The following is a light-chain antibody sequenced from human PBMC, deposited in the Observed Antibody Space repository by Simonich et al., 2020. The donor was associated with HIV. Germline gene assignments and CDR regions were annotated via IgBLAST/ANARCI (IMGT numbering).Light chain of an antibody. CDR3: QQRSNWPPSLT. Sequence: DIVMTQSPDSLAVSLGERATINCKSSQSVLYSSNNKNYLAWYQQKPGQPPKLLVYWDSTRESGVPDRFSGSGSGTDFTLTISSLQAEDVAVYYCQQRSNWPPSLTFGGGTKVEIK. V-gene: IGKV4-1*01. CDR1: QSVLYSSNNKNY. J-gene: IGKJ4*01. CDR2: WDS.